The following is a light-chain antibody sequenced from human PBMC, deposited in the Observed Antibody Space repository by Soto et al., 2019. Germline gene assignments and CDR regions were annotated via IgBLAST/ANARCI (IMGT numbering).Light chain of an antibody. J-gene: IGLJ2*01. V-gene: IGLV2-14*01. CDR1: SSDVGGYNY. CDR3: SSYTSSSTLVV. CDR2: DVS. Sequence: QPVLTQPASVSGSPGQSITISCTGTSSDVGGYNYVSWYQQHPGKAPKLMIYDVSSRPSVVSNRFSGSKSGNTASLTISGLQAEDEADYYCSSYTSSSTLVVFGGGTKLTVL.